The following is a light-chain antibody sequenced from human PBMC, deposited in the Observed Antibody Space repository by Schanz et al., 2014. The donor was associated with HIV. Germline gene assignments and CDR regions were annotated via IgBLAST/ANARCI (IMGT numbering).Light chain of an antibody. V-gene: IGLV1-40*01. CDR2: GNN. CDR1: ALNLGHNF. J-gene: IGLJ1*01. CDR3: QSSDTSLSAV. Sequence: QSLLTQPPSVSAAPGQRVTISCSGGALNLGHNFVSWYQQFPGTAPKLLIYGNNNRPSGVPDRFSASKSGASASLAITGLQAEDEADYYCQSSDTSLSAVFGTGTKLTVL.